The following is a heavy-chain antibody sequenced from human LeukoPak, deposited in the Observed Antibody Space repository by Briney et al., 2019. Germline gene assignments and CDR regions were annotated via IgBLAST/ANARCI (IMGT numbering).Heavy chain of an antibody. CDR1: GYTFTSYY. Sequence: GASVKVSCKASGYTFTSYYIHWVRQAPGQGLEWMGKINPSGDSTNYAQKFQGRVTMTTGTSTSTVYMELSSLRSEDTAVYYCARTLSDSGLSYWGQGTLVTVSS. D-gene: IGHD3/OR15-3a*01. CDR3: ARTLSDSGLSY. V-gene: IGHV1-46*01. CDR2: INPSGDST. J-gene: IGHJ4*02.